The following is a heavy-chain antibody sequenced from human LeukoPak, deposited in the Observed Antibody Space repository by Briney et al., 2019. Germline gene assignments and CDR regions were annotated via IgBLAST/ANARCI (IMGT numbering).Heavy chain of an antibody. V-gene: IGHV3-30*04. CDR1: GFTFTNYA. D-gene: IGHD3-3*01. J-gene: IGHJ4*02. Sequence: GKSLRLSCAASGFTFTNYAFHWVRQPPGKGLEWAAVISYEGSVTSYADSAKGRFTISRDNSKKTLDLQMNSLRAEDTAVYYCATDRGWRTSGYYLYYFEYWGQGTLVTYSS. CDR3: ATDRGWRTSGYYLYYFEY. CDR2: ISYEGSVT.